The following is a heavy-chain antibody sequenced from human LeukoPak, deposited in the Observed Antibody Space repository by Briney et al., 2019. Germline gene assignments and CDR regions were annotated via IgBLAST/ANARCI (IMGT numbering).Heavy chain of an antibody. CDR1: GGSISISGYY. D-gene: IGHD3-3*01. CDR3: ARERKTYYDFWSGYYDAFDI. J-gene: IGHJ3*02. Sequence: PSQTLSLTCTVSGGSISISGYYWTWIRQHPGKGLEWIGCIYHSGSTYYNPSLKSRVTISVDRSKNQSSLKLSSVTAADTAVYYCARERKTYYDFWSGYYDAFDIWGQGTMVTVSS. V-gene: IGHV4-30-2*01. CDR2: IYHSGST.